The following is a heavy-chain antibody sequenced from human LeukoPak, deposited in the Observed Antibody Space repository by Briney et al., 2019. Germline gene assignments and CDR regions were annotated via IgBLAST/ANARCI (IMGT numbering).Heavy chain of an antibody. CDR3: AKVSGFRESHNWFDP. D-gene: IGHD3-10*01. V-gene: IGHV4-38-2*02. J-gene: IGHJ5*02. CDR1: GDSISSGYY. CDR2: IYHTGST. Sequence: SETLSLTCTVSGDSISSGYYWGWIRQPPGRGLDWIGSIYHTGSTYYNPSLKSRVTISVDTSKNHFSLRLSSATAADTAVYYCAKVSGFRESHNWFDPWGQGSRVTVSS.